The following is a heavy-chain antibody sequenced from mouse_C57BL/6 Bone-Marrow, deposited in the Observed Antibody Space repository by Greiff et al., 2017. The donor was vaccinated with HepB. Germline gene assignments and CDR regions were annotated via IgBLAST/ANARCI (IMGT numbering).Heavy chain of an antibody. CDR1: GYTFTSYD. D-gene: IGHD1-1*01. CDR2: IDPSDSYT. CDR3: ARVPTVVADY. J-gene: IGHJ2*01. V-gene: IGHV1-69*01. Sequence: VQLQQSGPELVKPGASVKLSCKASGYTFTSYDINWVKQRPGQGLEWIGEIDPSDSYTNYNQKFKGKSTLTVDKSSSTAYMQLSSLTSEDSAVYYCARVPTVVADYWGQGTTLTVSS.